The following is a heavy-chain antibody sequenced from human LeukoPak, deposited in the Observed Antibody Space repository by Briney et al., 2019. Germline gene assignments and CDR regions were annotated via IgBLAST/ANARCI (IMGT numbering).Heavy chain of an antibody. CDR3: ARDRGRIDGVVKYFDY. CDR1: GGSISSYY. Sequence: PSETLSLTRTVSGGSISSYYWSRIRQPPGKGLEWIGYIYYSGSTNYNPSLKSRVTISVDTSKNQFSLKLSSVTAADTAVYYCARDRGRIDGVVKYFDYWGQGTLVTVSS. D-gene: IGHD3-3*01. V-gene: IGHV4-59*01. CDR2: IYYSGST. J-gene: IGHJ4*02.